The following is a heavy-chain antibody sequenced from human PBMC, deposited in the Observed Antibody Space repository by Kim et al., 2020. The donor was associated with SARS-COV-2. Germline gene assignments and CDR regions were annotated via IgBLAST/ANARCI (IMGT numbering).Heavy chain of an antibody. Sequence: GESLKISCKGSGYSFTSYWISWVRQMPGKGLEWMGRIDPSDSYTNYSPSFQGHVTISADKSISTAYLQWSSLKASDAAMYYCATTPIAAAGTDYWGQGTLVTVSS. CDR1: GYSFTSYW. CDR3: ATTPIAAAGTDY. CDR2: IDPSDSYT. V-gene: IGHV5-10-1*01. J-gene: IGHJ4*02. D-gene: IGHD6-13*01.